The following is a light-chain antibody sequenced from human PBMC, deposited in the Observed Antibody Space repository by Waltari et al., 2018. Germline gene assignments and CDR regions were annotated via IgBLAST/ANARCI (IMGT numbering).Light chain of an antibody. Sequence: DIQMTQSPLSLSASVGDRVTVTCRASQSVSTHLNWYQDKPGKAPELLVYSASFLEPGVPSRFSAGGSGTDFNFTITAVQPEDFATYYCQETYTPPWTFGPGTRLEIK. CDR3: QETYTPPWT. J-gene: IGKJ1*01. V-gene: IGKV1-39*01. CDR2: SAS. CDR1: QSVSTH.